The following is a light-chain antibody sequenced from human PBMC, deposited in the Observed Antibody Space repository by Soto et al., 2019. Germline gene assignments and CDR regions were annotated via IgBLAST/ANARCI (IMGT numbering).Light chain of an antibody. V-gene: IGKV3-11*01. CDR2: DAS. Sequence: EIVLTQSPATLSLSPGERATLSCRASQSVSRYLAWYQQKPGQAPRLLIYDASNRATGIPARFSGSGSGTDFTLTISSLEPEDFAVYYCQQYVRSPPSWTFGQGTKVEIK. J-gene: IGKJ1*01. CDR1: QSVSRY. CDR3: QQYVRSPPSWT.